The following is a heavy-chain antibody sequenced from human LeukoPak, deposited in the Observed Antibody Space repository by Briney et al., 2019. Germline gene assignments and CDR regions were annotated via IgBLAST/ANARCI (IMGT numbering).Heavy chain of an antibody. J-gene: IGHJ5*02. CDR3: ARDRIYCSGSSCYSYWFDP. V-gene: IGHV1-2*06. Sequence: ASVKVSCKASGYTFTGYYMHWVRQAPGQGLEWMGRINPNSGGTNYAQKFQGRVTMTRDTSISTAYMELSRLKSDDTAVYYCARDRIYCSGSSCYSYWFDPWGQGTLVTVSS. CDR2: INPNSGGT. D-gene: IGHD2-15*01. CDR1: GYTFTGYY.